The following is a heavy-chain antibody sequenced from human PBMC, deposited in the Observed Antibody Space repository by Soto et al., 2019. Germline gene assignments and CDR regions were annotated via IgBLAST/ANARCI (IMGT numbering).Heavy chain of an antibody. J-gene: IGHJ5*02. V-gene: IGHV1-69*12. CDR3: ARVDSSMFEGGEWFDP. Sequence: QVVQSGAEVKKPGSSVKVSRKASGGTFNRQAFSWVRQAPGQGLEWMGGFTPIFGTTDYSQKFQGRVTITADEATRTAYMELSSLTSDDTAVYYCARVDSSMFEGGEWFDPWGQGTLVTVSS. CDR1: GGTFNRQA. D-gene: IGHD3-10*02. CDR2: FTPIFGTT.